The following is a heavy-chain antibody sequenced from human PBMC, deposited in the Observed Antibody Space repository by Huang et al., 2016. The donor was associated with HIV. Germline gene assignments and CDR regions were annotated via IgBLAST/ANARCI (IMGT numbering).Heavy chain of an antibody. V-gene: IGHV1-8*03. CDR1: GFNFNNYD. CDR2: MNPRSGKT. CDR3: ARARGFLYDSTGYYSRYYFDS. D-gene: IGHD3-22*01. J-gene: IGHJ4*02. Sequence: QVQLVQSGAEVKKPGASVKVSCKASGFNFNNYDFNWVRQASGQGLEWMGWMNPRSGKTGYAQKFQGRVTSTRNTSITTAYMELRSLRSEDTAVYYCARARGFLYDSTGYYSRYYFDSWGQGTLVTISS.